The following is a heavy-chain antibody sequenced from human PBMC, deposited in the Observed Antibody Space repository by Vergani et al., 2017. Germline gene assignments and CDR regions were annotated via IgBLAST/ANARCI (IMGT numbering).Heavy chain of an antibody. D-gene: IGHD3-10*01. CDR1: GFILSSYG. Sequence: VQLVESGGGVVQPGRSLRLSCAASGFILSSYGMHWVRQAPGKGLEWVANIKQDGSEKYYVDSVKGRFTISSDNANNSLYLQMNSLRAEDTAVYYCARDRDPHYFQPWGQGTLVTVSS. CDR3: ARDRDPHYFQP. V-gene: IGHV3-7*03. J-gene: IGHJ1*01. CDR2: IKQDGSEK.